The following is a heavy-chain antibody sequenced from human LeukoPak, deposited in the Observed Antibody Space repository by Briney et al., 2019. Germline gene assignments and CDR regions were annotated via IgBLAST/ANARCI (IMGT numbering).Heavy chain of an antibody. D-gene: IGHD3-9*01. V-gene: IGHV5-51*01. CDR3: ARHPRYFDALTRRDYYYYMDV. CDR2: IYPVDSKT. J-gene: IGHJ6*03. CDR1: GYNFTTYW. Sequence: HGESLKISCKGSGYNFTTYWIGWVRQMPGKGLEWMGIIYPVDSKTRYSPSFQGQVTISADKSISTAYLQWSSLKASDTAIYYCARHPRYFDALTRRDYYYYMDVWGKGTTVTVS.